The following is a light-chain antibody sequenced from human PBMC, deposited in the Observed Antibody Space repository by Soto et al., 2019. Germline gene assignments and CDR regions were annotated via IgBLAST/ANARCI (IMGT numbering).Light chain of an antibody. CDR1: QSVSSN. CDR3: KQYNNWPPWT. J-gene: IGKJ2*02. V-gene: IGKV3-15*01. CDR2: GAS. Sequence: EIVMPQSPATLSVSPGERATLSCRASQSVSSNLAWYQQKPGKAPRLLIYGASTRATGIPARFSGSRSGTEFTLTISSLQSEDFAVYYCKQYNNWPPWTFGQGTKLEIK.